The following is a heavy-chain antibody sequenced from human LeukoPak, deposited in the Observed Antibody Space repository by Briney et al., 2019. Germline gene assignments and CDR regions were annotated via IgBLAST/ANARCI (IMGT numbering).Heavy chain of an antibody. Sequence: SETLSLTCTVSGGSISSSSYYWGWIRQPPGKGLEWIGYIYYSGSTNYNPSLKSRVTISVDTSKNQFSLKLSSVTAADTAVYYCARRRGPYDFWSGYYTGNYMDVWGKGTTVTVSS. CDR3: ARRRGPYDFWSGYYTGNYMDV. J-gene: IGHJ6*03. D-gene: IGHD3-3*01. CDR2: IYYSGST. CDR1: GGSISSSSYY. V-gene: IGHV4-61*05.